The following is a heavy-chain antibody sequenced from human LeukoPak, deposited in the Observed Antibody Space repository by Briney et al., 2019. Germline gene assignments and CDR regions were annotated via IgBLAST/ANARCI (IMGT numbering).Heavy chain of an antibody. CDR3: ARESVRLYSYGPKGAFDI. CDR2: IYYSGST. D-gene: IGHD5-18*01. CDR1: GGSISSHY. Sequence: SETLSLTCTVSGGSISSHYWSWIRQPPGKGLEWIGYIYYSGSTNYNPSLKSRVTISVDTSKNQSSLKLSSVTAADTAVYYCARESVRLYSYGPKGAFDIWGQGTMVTVSS. V-gene: IGHV4-59*11. J-gene: IGHJ3*02.